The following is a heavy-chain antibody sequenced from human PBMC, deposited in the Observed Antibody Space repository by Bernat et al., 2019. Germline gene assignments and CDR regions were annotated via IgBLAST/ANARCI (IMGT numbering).Heavy chain of an antibody. CDR3: AKESDTSCNYFDY. Sequence: QVQLVESGGGVVQPGRSLRLSCAASGFTFSSYGMHWVRQAPGKGLEWVAVISYDGSNKYYADSVKGRFTISRDNSKNTLYLQMNSLRAEDTAVYYCAKESDTSCNYFDYWGQGTVVTVSS. V-gene: IGHV3-30*18. J-gene: IGHJ4*02. D-gene: IGHD2-2*01. CDR1: GFTFSSYG. CDR2: ISYDGSNK.